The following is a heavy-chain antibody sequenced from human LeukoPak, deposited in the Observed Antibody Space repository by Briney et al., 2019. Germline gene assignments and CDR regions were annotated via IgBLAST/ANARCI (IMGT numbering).Heavy chain of an antibody. V-gene: IGHV3-53*01. D-gene: IGHD6-6*01. CDR3: ARGAYSSSSYPFDY. J-gene: IGHJ4*02. Sequence: HPGGSLRLSCAASGFTVSSNYMSWVRQAPGKGLEWVSVIYSGGSTYYADSVKGRFTISRDNSKNTLYLQMNSLRAEDTAVYYCARGAYSSSSYPFDYWGQGTLVTVSS. CDR2: IYSGGST. CDR1: GFTVSSNY.